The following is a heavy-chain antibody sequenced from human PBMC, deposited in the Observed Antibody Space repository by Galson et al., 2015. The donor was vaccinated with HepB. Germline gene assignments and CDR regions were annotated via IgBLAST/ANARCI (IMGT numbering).Heavy chain of an antibody. J-gene: IGHJ5*02. Sequence: SVKVSCKASGYTFASYDINWVRQATGQGLEWMGWMNPNSGNTGYAQKFQGRVTMTRNTSISTAYMELSSLRSEDTAVYYCARGPRANPKSYWFDPWGQGTLVTVSS. CDR2: MNPNSGNT. V-gene: IGHV1-8*01. CDR1: GYTFASYD. CDR3: ARGPRANPKSYWFDP.